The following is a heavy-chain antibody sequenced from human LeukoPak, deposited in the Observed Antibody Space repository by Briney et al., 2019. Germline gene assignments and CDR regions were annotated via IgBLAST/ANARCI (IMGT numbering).Heavy chain of an antibody. CDR1: GFTFSSYE. D-gene: IGHD3-10*01. J-gene: IGHJ4*02. CDR3: ARRSRGTGSWYYFDY. V-gene: IGHV3-48*03. CDR2: ISNSGNTI. Sequence: GGSLRLSCAASGFTFSSYEMNWVRQAPGKGLEWVSYISNSGNTIYYADSVKGRFTISRDNAKNSLYLQMNSLRAEDTAVYYCARRSRGTGSWYYFDYWGQGTPVTVSS.